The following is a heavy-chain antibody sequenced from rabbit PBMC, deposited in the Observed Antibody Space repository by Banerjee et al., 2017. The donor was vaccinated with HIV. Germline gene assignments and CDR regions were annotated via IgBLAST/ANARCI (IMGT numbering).Heavy chain of an antibody. V-gene: IGHV1S40*01. CDR3: ARDLAGVIGWNFNL. CDR2: IYGGSSGST. D-gene: IGHD4-1*01. CDR1: GFSFSNNYV. J-gene: IGHJ4*01. Sequence: QSLEESGGDLVKPGASLTLTCTASGFSFSNNYVMCWVRQAPGKGPEWIACIYGGSSGSTYYASWAKGRFTISKTSSTTVTLQMTSLTAADTATYFCARDLAGVIGWNFNLWGPGTLVTVS.